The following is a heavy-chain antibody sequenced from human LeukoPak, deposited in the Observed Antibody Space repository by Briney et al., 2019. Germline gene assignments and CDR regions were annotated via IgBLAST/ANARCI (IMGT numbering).Heavy chain of an antibody. J-gene: IGHJ4*02. Sequence: GGSLRLSCAASGFTFSSYAMHWVRQAPGKGLEWVAVISYDGSNKYYADSVKGRFTISRDNSKNTLYLQMNSLRAEDTAVYYCTRPHGAYPIDFWGQGTLVTVSS. CDR1: GFTFSSYA. CDR3: TRPHGAYPIDF. V-gene: IGHV3-30*04. D-gene: IGHD4/OR15-4a*01. CDR2: ISYDGSNK.